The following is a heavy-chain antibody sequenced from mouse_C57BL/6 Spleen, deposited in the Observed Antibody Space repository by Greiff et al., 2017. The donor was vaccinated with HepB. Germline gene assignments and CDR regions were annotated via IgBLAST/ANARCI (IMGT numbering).Heavy chain of an antibody. V-gene: IGHV1-64*01. Sequence: QVQLQQPGAELVKPGASVKLSCKASGYTFTSYWMHWVKQRPGQGLEWIGMIHPNSGSTNYNEKFKSKATLTVDKSSSTAYMQLSSLTSEDSAVYYCSVIYYDYGGAMDYWGQGTSVTVSS. CDR3: SVIYYDYGGAMDY. CDR2: IHPNSGST. CDR1: GYTFTSYW. D-gene: IGHD2-4*01. J-gene: IGHJ4*01.